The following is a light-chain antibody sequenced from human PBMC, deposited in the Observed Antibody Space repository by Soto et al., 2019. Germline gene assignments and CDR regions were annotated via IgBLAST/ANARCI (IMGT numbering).Light chain of an antibody. CDR1: QSVSSD. V-gene: IGKV3-15*01. J-gene: IGKJ2*01. Sequence: IVMTQSPATLSVSPGEGVTLSCSASQSVSSDLAWYQQKPGQAPRLLIFAASTRATGIPDRFSASGYGTEFTLAISSLQSEDFAVYYCQQYTNWPPTFTFGQGTKLEIK. CDR2: AAS. CDR3: QQYTNWPPTFT.